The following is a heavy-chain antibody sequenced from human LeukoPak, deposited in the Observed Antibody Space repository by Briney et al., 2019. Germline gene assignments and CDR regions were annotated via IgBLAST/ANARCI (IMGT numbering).Heavy chain of an antibody. CDR2: INPNSGGT. Sequence: ASVKVSCKASGYTFTGYYMHWVRQAPGQGLEWMGWINPNSGGTNYAQKFQGRVTMTRDTSISTAYMELSRLRSDDTAVYYCARTNSGSYYNPYFDYWGQGTLVTVSS. J-gene: IGHJ4*02. CDR1: GYTFTGYY. V-gene: IGHV1-2*02. CDR3: ARTNSGSYYNPYFDY. D-gene: IGHD1-26*01.